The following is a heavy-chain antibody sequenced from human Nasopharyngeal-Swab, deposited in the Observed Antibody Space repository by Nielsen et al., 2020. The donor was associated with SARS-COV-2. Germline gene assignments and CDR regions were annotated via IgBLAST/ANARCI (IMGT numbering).Heavy chain of an antibody. CDR2: IYSTGSP. J-gene: IGHJ4*02. Sequence: SETLSLTCIVPGGSISSTNYYWAWIRPPPGKGLGWIGSIYSTGSPYHNPSLKSRLTISLDTSKNQFSLKLTSVTAADTAVYYCARPFMWGPGTLVTVSA. CDR1: GGSISSTNYY. V-gene: IGHV4-39*01. CDR3: ARPFM. D-gene: IGHD3-16*01.